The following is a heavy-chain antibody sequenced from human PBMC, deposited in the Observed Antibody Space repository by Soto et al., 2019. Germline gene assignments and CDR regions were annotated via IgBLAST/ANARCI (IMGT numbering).Heavy chain of an antibody. Sequence: QLQLQESGPGLVKPSETLSLTCTVSGGSISSSSYYWGWIRQPPGKGLEWIGSIYYSGSTYYNPSLKSRVTISVDTSNNQFSLKLSSVTAADTAVYYCARHSIVATTYYFDYWGQGTLVTVSS. CDR3: ARHSIVATTYYFDY. CDR2: IYYSGST. D-gene: IGHD5-12*01. CDR1: GGSISSSSYY. V-gene: IGHV4-39*01. J-gene: IGHJ4*02.